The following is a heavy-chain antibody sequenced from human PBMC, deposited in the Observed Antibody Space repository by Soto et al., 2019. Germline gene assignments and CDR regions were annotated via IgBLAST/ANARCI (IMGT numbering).Heavy chain of an antibody. CDR3: ARGADGYYYGSGSYYNVFNIYYYYYYMDV. J-gene: IGHJ6*03. Sequence: GGSLRLSCAASGFTFSSYWMSWVRQAPGKGLEWVANIKQDGSEKYYVDSVKGRFTISRDNAKNSLYLQMNSLRAEDTAVYYCARGADGYYYGSGSYYNVFNIYYYYYYMDVWGKGTTVTVSS. CDR1: GFTFSSYW. CDR2: IKQDGSEK. V-gene: IGHV3-7*01. D-gene: IGHD3-10*01.